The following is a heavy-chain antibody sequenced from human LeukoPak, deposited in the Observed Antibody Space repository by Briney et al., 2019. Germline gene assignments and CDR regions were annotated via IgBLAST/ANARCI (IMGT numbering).Heavy chain of an antibody. V-gene: IGHV4-34*01. CDR2: INHSGST. Sequence: PSETLSLTCTVSGGSISSYYWSCIRQPPGKGLEWIGEINHSGSTNYNPSLKSRVTLSVDTSKNQFSLKLTSVTAADTAVYYCARGYGSESYHIDYWGQGTLVTVSS. CDR1: GGSISSYY. J-gene: IGHJ4*02. D-gene: IGHD3-10*01. CDR3: ARGYGSESYHIDY.